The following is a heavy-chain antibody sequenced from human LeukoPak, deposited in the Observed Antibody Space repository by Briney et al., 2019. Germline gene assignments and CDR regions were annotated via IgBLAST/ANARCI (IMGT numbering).Heavy chain of an antibody. V-gene: IGHV4-61*02. CDR1: GVSISSGSYY. Sequence: SQTLSLTCAASGVSISSGSYYWSWIGQPAGQGLEWIVRIYTSGSTNYNPSLKSRVTISVDTSKKQYYLKVSSVTEADTGVYYCVRGGYYLFHSIDYWGQGTLVTVSS. D-gene: IGHD2-21*01. CDR3: VRGGYYLFHSIDY. J-gene: IGHJ4*02. CDR2: IYTSGST.